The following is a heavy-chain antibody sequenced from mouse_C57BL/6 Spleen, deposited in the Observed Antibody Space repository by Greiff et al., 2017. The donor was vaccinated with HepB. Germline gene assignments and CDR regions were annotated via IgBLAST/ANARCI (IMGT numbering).Heavy chain of an antibody. CDR3: AKGMGSSPYYYAMDY. Sequence: EVQLQQSGPELVKPGASVKISCKASGYSFTGYYMNWVKQSPEKSLEWIGEINPSTGGTTYNQKFKAKATLTVDKSSSTAYMQLKSLTSEDSAVYYCAKGMGSSPYYYAMDYWGQGTSVTVSS. V-gene: IGHV1-42*01. J-gene: IGHJ4*01. CDR1: GYSFTGYY. D-gene: IGHD1-1*01. CDR2: INPSTGGT.